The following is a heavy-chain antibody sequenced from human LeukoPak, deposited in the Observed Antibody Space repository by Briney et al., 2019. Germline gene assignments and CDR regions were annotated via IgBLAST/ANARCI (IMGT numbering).Heavy chain of an antibody. Sequence: SVKVSCKASGYTFTKYYMHWVRQAPGQGLEWMGGIIPIFGTANYAQKFQGRVTITADESTSTAYMELSSLRSEDTAVYYCARDPYYYYYGMDVWGQGTTVTVSS. V-gene: IGHV1-69*13. CDR1: GYTFTKYY. CDR3: ARDPYYYYYGMDV. J-gene: IGHJ6*02. CDR2: IIPIFGTA.